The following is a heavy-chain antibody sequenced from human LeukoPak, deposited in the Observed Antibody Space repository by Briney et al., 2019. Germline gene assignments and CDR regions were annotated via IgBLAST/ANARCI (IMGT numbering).Heavy chain of an antibody. Sequence: GGSLRLSCTASGFTFSSYAMHWVRQAPGKGLEWVAVISYDGSNKYYAASVKGRFTISRDNSKNTLYLQMNSLRAEDTAVYYCARDKGYEHDAWYYYYYGMDVWGQGTTVTVPS. J-gene: IGHJ6*02. CDR3: ARDKGYEHDAWYYYYYGMDV. CDR2: ISYDGSNK. V-gene: IGHV3-30*04. D-gene: IGHD5-12*01. CDR1: GFTFSSYA.